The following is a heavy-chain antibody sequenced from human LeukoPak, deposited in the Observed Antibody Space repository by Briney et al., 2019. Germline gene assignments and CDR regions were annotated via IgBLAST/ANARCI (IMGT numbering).Heavy chain of an antibody. Sequence: PGRSLRLSCAASGLTFSHYGFHWDRQAPGKGLEWVAVIWSDGTNQFYADSVKGRFTISRDYSQKTVYLEMHSLRTEDTAMYYCAKDAQRGFDYSNSLEYWGPGTLVTVSS. CDR3: AKDAQRGFDYSNSLEY. V-gene: IGHV3-33*06. D-gene: IGHD4-11*01. J-gene: IGHJ4*02. CDR1: GLTFSHYG. CDR2: IWSDGTNQ.